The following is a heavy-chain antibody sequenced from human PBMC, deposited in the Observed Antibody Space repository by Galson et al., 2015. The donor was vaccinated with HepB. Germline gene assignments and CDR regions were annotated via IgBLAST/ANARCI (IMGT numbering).Heavy chain of an antibody. J-gene: IGHJ5*02. CDR2: INPNSGGT. CDR3: AREGAYCGGDCFWFDP. CDR1: GYTFTGYY. D-gene: IGHD2-21*01. Sequence: SVKVSCKASGYTFTGYYMHWVRQAPGQGLEWMGRINPNSGGTNYAQKFQGRVTMTRDTSISTAYMELSRLRSDDTAVYYCAREGAYCGGDCFWFDPWGQGTLVTVSS. V-gene: IGHV1-2*06.